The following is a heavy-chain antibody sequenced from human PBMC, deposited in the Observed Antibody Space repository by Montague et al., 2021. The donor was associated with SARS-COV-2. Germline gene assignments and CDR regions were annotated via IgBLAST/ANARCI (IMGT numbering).Heavy chain of an antibody. CDR3: ARAERGSCGDGNCYQYFFNY. V-gene: IGHV6-1*01. J-gene: IGHJ4*02. Sequence: CAISGDSVSTNSGTWSWVRLSPSRGLEWLGRTYYRSEWYSDYSVSVKSRISINPDTSKNQFSLQLNSVTPEDTAVYYCARAERGSCGDGNCYQYFFNYWGQGTPVTVSS. D-gene: IGHD2-15*01. CDR2: TYYRSEWYS. CDR1: GDSVSTNSGT.